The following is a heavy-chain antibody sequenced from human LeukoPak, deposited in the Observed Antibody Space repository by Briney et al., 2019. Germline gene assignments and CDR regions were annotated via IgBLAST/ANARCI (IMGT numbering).Heavy chain of an antibody. CDR3: ARDGGTTAEDY. J-gene: IGHJ4*02. V-gene: IGHV3-53*01. D-gene: IGHD1-14*01. CDR2: IYSGGNT. Sequence: GGSLRLSCAASGLSVSDNYMNWVRQAPGKGLEWVSIIYSGGNTYYADSVKGRFSISRDNSKNTLHLQMNSLRAEDTAVYYCARDGGTTAEDYWGQGTLVTVSS. CDR1: GLSVSDNY.